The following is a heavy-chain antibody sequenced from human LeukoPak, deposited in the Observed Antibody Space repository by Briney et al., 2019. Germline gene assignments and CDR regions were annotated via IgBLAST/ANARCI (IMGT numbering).Heavy chain of an antibody. CDR2: IKQDGSEK. V-gene: IGHV3-7*01. CDR3: ARDTYASSGYYAHLDY. D-gene: IGHD3-22*01. Sequence: PGGSLRLSCAASGFTFSSYWMSWVRQAPGKGLEWVANIKQDGSEKYYVDSVKGRFTISRDNAKNSLYLQMSSLRAEDTAVYYCARDTYASSGYYAHLDYWGQGTLVTVSS. CDR1: GFTFSSYW. J-gene: IGHJ4*02.